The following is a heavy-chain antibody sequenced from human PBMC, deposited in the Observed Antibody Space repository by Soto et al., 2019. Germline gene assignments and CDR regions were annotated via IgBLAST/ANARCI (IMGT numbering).Heavy chain of an antibody. CDR1: GFTFSDYY. Sequence: QVQLVESGGGLVKPGGSLRLSCAASGFTFSDYYMSWIRQAPGKGLEWVSYISSSGSTIYYADSPKGRFSIARDNAKCSLYQQMHSLRAEDTAVYYCAKQRNYLYYMYVWGKGRTGTVSS. CDR3: AKQRNYLYYMYV. V-gene: IGHV3-11*01. D-gene: IGHD1-7*01. CDR2: ISSSGSTI. J-gene: IGHJ6*03.